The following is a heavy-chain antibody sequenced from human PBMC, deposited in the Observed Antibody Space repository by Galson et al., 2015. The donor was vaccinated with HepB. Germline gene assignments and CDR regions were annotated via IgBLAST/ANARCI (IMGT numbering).Heavy chain of an antibody. D-gene: IGHD3-10*02. CDR1: GFTFSSYA. CDR3: AKDPVYGGWPPHANWFDP. V-gene: IGHV3-23*01. J-gene: IGHJ5*02. CDR2: ISGSGGST. Sequence: SLRLSCAASGFTFSSYAMSWVRQAPGKGLEWVSAISGSGGSTYYADSVKGRFTISRDNSKNTLYLQMNSLRAEDTAVYYCAKDPVYGGWPPHANWFDPWGQGTLVTVSS.